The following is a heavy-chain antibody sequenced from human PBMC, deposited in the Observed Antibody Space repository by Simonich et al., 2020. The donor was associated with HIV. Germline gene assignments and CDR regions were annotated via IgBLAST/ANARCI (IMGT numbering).Heavy chain of an antibody. CDR1: GGSFSGYS. CDR2: INHSEIT. CDR3: ARRDRELILYFDY. Sequence: QVQLQQWGAGLLKPSETLSLTCAVYGGSFSGYSWSWIRQPPGKGLEWIGEINHSEITNYKSSLNSRATISVDKSKNQFSLKLSSVTAADTAIYYCARRDRELILYFDYWGQGNLVTVSS. V-gene: IGHV4-34*01. D-gene: IGHD3-3*01. J-gene: IGHJ4*02.